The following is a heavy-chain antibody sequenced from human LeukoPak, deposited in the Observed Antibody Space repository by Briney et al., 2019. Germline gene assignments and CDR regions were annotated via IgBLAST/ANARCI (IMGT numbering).Heavy chain of an antibody. CDR2: ISSSADIV. CDR3: ARETVAGTFDY. Sequence: GGSLRLSCAASGFTFSDYYISWIRQAPGKGLEWIADISSSADIVSYADSVKGRFTISRDNGKDSLHLQMNSLRAEDTAVYYCARETVAGTFDYWSQGTLVTVSS. D-gene: IGHD6-19*01. V-gene: IGHV3-11*01. CDR1: GFTFSDYY. J-gene: IGHJ4*02.